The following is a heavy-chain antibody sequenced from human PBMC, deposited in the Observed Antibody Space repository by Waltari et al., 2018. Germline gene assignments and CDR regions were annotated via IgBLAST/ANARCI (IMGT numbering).Heavy chain of an antibody. V-gene: IGHV3-21*01. CDR2: ISTSSSYI. CDR1: GFTLSRPG. CDR3: AREPDNYGAHVVDY. J-gene: IGHJ4*02. Sequence: EVQLVESGGGLVKPGGSVRLSCAVSGFTLSRPGMNWVRQGPGKGLEWVASISTSSSYIYYADSVKGRFTVSRDNARKSLFLEMNGLRGDDTALYYCAREPDNYGAHVVDYWGQGTLVTVSS. D-gene: IGHD4-17*01.